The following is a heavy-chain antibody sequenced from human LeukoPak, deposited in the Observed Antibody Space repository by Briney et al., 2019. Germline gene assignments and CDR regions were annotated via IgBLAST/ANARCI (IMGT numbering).Heavy chain of an antibody. CDR3: ARDQYDTWSRRGNFDS. J-gene: IGHJ4*02. Sequence: PGGSLRLSCAASGFTFSYYWMSWVRQAPGKGLEWVANIKPDGSEKNYVDSVKGRFTISRDNTKNSLYLQMNSLRAEDAAVFYCARDQYDTWSRRGNFDSWGQGTLVIVSS. CDR2: IKPDGSEK. V-gene: IGHV3-7*03. CDR1: GFTFSYYW. D-gene: IGHD3-3*01.